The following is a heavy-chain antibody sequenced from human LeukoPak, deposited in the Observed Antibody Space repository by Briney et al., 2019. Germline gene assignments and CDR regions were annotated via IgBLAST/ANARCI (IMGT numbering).Heavy chain of an antibody. Sequence: GGSLRLSCAASGFTLSSNYMSWVRQAPRKGLEWVSVIYSGGSTYYADSVKGRFTISRDNSKNTLYLQMNSLRAADTAVYYCARDKGTSYLSSFDYWGQGTLVTVSS. CDR1: GFTLSSNY. CDR2: IYSGGST. D-gene: IGHD2-2*01. J-gene: IGHJ4*02. CDR3: ARDKGTSYLSSFDY. V-gene: IGHV3-66*01.